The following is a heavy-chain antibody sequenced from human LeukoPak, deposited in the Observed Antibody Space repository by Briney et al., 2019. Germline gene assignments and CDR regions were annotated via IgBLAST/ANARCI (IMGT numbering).Heavy chain of an antibody. D-gene: IGHD4-23*01. CDR1: GGSISSSSYY. J-gene: IGHJ6*03. CDR2: IYYSGST. Sequence: PSETLSLTCTVSGGSISSSSYYWGWIRQPPGKGLEWIGSIYYSGSTYYNPSLKSRVTISVDTSKNQFSLKLSSVTAADTAVYYCARQTVDSYHYYYMDVWGKGTTVTVSS. V-gene: IGHV4-39*01. CDR3: ARQTVDSYHYYYMDV.